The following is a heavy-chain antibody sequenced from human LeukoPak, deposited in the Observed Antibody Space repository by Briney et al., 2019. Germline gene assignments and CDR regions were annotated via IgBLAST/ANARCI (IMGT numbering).Heavy chain of an antibody. CDR1: GFTFSSYA. D-gene: IGHD2-8*01. V-gene: IGHV3-23*01. J-gene: IGHJ4*02. CDR3: AKAGDIVLMVYLDY. Sequence: GGSLRLSCAASGFTFSSYAMSWVRQAPGKGLEWVSAISGSGGSTYYADSVKGRFTISRDNSKNTLYLQMNSLRAEDTAVYYCAKAGDIVLMVYLDYWGQGTLVTVSS. CDR2: ISGSGGST.